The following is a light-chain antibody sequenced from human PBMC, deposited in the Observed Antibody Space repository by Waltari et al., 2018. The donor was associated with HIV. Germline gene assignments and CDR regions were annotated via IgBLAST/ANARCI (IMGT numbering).Light chain of an antibody. Sequence: SSDVGGYNYVSWYQQHPGKAPKLMIYDVSNRPSGVSNRFSGSKSGNTASLTISGLQAEDEADYYCSSYTSSSTVVFGGGTKLTVL. CDR2: DVS. CDR3: SSYTSSSTVV. J-gene: IGLJ2*01. V-gene: IGLV2-14*03. CDR1: SSDVGGYNY.